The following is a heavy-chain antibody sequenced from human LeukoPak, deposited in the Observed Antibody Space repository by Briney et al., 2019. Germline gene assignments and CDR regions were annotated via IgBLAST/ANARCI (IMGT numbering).Heavy chain of an antibody. CDR3: ARVYGGAAAVINFDY. Sequence: ASVKVSCKTSGYTFSSYGISWVRQAPGQGLEWMGWISAYNANTNYAQKFQGRVTMTTDTSTSTAYMGLRSLRSDDTALYYCARVYGGAAAVINFDYWGQGTLVTVSS. D-gene: IGHD6-13*01. V-gene: IGHV1-18*01. CDR2: ISAYNANT. CDR1: GYTFSSYG. J-gene: IGHJ4*02.